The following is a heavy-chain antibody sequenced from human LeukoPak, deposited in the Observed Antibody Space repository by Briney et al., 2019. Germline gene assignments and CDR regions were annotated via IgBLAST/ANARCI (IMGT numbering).Heavy chain of an antibody. J-gene: IGHJ6*02. CDR2: INREGRST. CDR3: ARDHGLRFLEWLSIDYYYGMDV. Sequence: GVPLTLSCAASGFTFSSHRVHGARQAPGQGLVGVARINREGRSTSYADYVKGRFTISRDNAKNTLYLQMNSLRAEDTAVYYCARDHGLRFLEWLSIDYYYGMDVWGQATTATVSS. CDR1: GFTFSSHR. V-gene: IGHV3-74*01. D-gene: IGHD3-3*01.